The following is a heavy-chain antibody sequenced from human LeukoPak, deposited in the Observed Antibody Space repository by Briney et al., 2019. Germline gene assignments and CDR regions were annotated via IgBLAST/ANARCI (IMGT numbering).Heavy chain of an antibody. CDR3: ARDISREQWLVIGY. J-gene: IGHJ4*02. V-gene: IGHV1-46*01. CDR2: INPSGGST. D-gene: IGHD6-19*01. CDR1: GYTFTSYY. Sequence: ASVKVSCKASGYTFTSYYMHWVRQAPGQGLEWMGIINPSGGSTSYAQKFQGRVTMTTDTSTSTAYMELRSLRSDDTAVYYCARDISREQWLVIGYWGQGTLVTVSS.